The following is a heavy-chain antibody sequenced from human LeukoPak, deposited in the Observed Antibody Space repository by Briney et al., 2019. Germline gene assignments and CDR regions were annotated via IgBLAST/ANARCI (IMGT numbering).Heavy chain of an antibody. CDR1: GFTFSTYE. V-gene: IGHV3-48*03. J-gene: IGHJ4*02. D-gene: IGHD3-10*01. CDR2: ISSSGSTI. CDR3: ARDYYYNSGRFDY. Sequence: GGSLRLSFAASGFTFSTYEMNWVRQAPGKGLEWVSYISSSGSTIYYADSVKGRFTISRDNAKNSLYLQMNSLRAEDTAVYYCARDYYYNSGRFDYWGQGTVVTVSS.